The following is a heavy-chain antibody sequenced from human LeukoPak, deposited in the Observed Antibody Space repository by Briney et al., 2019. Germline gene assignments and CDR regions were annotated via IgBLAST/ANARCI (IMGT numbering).Heavy chain of an antibody. J-gene: IGHJ5*02. CDR3: ARDRLMVYAGPWFDP. D-gene: IGHD2-8*01. V-gene: IGHV4-4*07. CDR2: IYTSGST. Sequence: SETLSLTCTVSGGSISSYYWSWIRQPAGKGLEWIGRIYTSGSTNYNPSLKSRVTMSVDTSKNQFSLKLSSVTAADTDVYYCARDRLMVYAGPWFDPWGQGTLVTVSS. CDR1: GGSISSYY.